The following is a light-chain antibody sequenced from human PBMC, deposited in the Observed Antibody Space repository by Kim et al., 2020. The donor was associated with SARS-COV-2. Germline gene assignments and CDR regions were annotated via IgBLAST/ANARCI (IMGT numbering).Light chain of an antibody. Sequence: ATINCKSSQTVLYSPDNKNYLAWYQQKPGQSPKLLIYWASTRESGVPDRFSASGSGTDFTLTISSLQAADVAVYYCQQYLTAPWAFGQGTRVEI. CDR3: QQYLTAPWA. CDR1: QTVLYSPDNKNY. V-gene: IGKV4-1*01. CDR2: WAS. J-gene: IGKJ1*01.